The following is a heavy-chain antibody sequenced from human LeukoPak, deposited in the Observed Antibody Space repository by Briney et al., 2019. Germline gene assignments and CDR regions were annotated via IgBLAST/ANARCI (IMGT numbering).Heavy chain of an antibody. V-gene: IGHV3-15*01. CDR3: TTVVVVTAVHYYGMDV. CDR2: IKSKTDGGTT. CDR1: GFTFSNAW. J-gene: IGHJ6*02. Sequence: GGSLRLSCAAPGFTFSNAWMSWVRQAPGKGLEWGGRIKSKTDGGTTDYAAPVKGRFTISRDDSKNTLYLQMNSLKTEDTAVYYCTTVVVVTAVHYYGMDVWGQGTTVTVSS. D-gene: IGHD2-21*02.